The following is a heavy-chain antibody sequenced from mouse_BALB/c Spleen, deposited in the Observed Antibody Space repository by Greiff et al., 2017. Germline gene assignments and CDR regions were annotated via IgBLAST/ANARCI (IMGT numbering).Heavy chain of an antibody. CDR2: ISSGGSYT. V-gene: IGHV5-6-4*01. Sequence: DVHLVESGGGLVKPGGSLKLSCAASGFTFSSYTMSWVRQTPEKRLEWVATISSGGSYTYYPDSVKGRFTISRDNAKNTLYLQMSSLKSEDTAMYYCTRVGNYGYFDVWGAGTTVTVSS. J-gene: IGHJ1*01. CDR3: TRVGNYGYFDV. D-gene: IGHD2-1*01. CDR1: GFTFSSYT.